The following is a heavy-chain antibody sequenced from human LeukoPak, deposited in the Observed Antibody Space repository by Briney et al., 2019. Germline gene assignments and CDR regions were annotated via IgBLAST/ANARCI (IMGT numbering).Heavy chain of an antibody. V-gene: IGHV4-39*01. J-gene: IGHJ4*02. CDR3: AAGGDDAKAGF. CDR2: IHYSGTPT. Sequence: SETLSLTCAVPGGSINSGRYYWDWIRQPPGKGLDWFGTIHYSGTPTFYNPSLESRVTIFADTSKNQFSLKVTSVTAADTAVYYCAAGGDDAKAGFWGQGTLVTVSS. D-gene: IGHD2-21*02. CDR1: GGSINSGRYY.